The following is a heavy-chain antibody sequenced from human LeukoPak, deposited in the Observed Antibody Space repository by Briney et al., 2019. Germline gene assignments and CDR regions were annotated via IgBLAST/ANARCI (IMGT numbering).Heavy chain of an antibody. CDR1: GYTSTSYI. Sequence: ASVKVSCKASGYTSTSYIIKAVRQAPGQGLVGMAWMNPTNGKPRYAQKFQGRVTMTRNTSISTAYMELSSLKSEDTAVYYCARVAVTTEGMDVWGQGTTVTVSS. V-gene: IGHV1-8*01. CDR2: MNPTNGKP. J-gene: IGHJ6*02. D-gene: IGHD4-17*01. CDR3: ARVAVTTEGMDV.